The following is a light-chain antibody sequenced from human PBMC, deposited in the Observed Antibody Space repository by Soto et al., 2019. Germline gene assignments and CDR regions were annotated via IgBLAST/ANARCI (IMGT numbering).Light chain of an antibody. V-gene: IGKV2-30*01. CDR3: MQGSRWPYT. Sequence: DVVMTQSPLSLPVTLGQPASISCRSSQSVVTGDGNTYLDWFHQRPCQSPRRLIYRVSNRDSGVPDRFSGSGLATDFTLKISRVEVEDVVVYYGMQGSRWPYTFGQGTKLEIK. CDR1: QSVVTGDGNTY. J-gene: IGKJ2*01. CDR2: RVS.